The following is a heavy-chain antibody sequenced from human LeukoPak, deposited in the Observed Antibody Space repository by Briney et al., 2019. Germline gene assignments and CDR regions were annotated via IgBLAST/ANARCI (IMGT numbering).Heavy chain of an antibody. D-gene: IGHD3-22*01. CDR3: ARAGNYYDSSGYYLPDDY. CDR2: ISAYNGNT. J-gene: IGHJ4*02. V-gene: IGHV1-18*01. Sequence: ASVKVSCKASGYTFTSYGISWVRQAPGQGLEWMGWISAYNGNTNYAQKFQGRVTMTRDTSISTAYMELSRLRSDDTAVYYCARAGNYYDSSGYYLPDDYWGQGTLVTVSS. CDR1: GYTFTSYG.